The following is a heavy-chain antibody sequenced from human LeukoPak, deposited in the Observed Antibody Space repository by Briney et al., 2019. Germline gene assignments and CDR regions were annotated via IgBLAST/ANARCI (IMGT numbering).Heavy chain of an antibody. V-gene: IGHV3-7*03. CDR1: GFTFSSYG. CDR3: AKLYYLSPSLSVELTYFDY. CDR2: IKQDGSEK. Sequence: GGSLRLSCAASGFTFSSYGMHWVRQAPGKGLEWVANIKQDGSEKYYVDSVKGRFTISRDISKNTLYLQMNSLRAEDTAVYYCAKLYYLSPSLSVELTYFDYWGQGTLVTVSS. D-gene: IGHD2-2*01. J-gene: IGHJ4*02.